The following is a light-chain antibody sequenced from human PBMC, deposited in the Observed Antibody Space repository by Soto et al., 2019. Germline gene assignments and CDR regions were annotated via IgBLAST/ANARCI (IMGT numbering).Light chain of an antibody. J-gene: IGKJ2*01. CDR1: QNIRTY. V-gene: IGKV1-39*01. CDR2: SAS. Sequence: DIQMTQSPYSLSASVGDSVTITCRASQNIRTYLNWYQQKPGRAPKLLIHSASALPSGVPSRFSGSGSETEFTLTMSGLQPEDFATYYCQQGHSTPYTFGQGTKVDIK. CDR3: QQGHSTPYT.